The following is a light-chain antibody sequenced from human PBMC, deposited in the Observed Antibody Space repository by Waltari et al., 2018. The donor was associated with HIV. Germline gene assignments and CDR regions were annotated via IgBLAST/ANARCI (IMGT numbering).Light chain of an antibody. V-gene: IGKV1-17*01. CDR1: QDIRND. J-gene: IGKJ4*01. Sequence: DIQMTQSPSSLSASVGDRVTLTCRAGQDIRNDLAWYQQKPGKAPERLIYAAFNLQSGVPSRFSGSGSGAEFTLTINTLQPEDFATYYCLQHHSFPLTFGGGTRVEI. CDR3: LQHHSFPLT. CDR2: AAF.